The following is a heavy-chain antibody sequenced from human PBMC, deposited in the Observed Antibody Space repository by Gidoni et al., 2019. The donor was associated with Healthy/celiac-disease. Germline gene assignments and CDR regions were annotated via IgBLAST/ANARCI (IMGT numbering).Heavy chain of an antibody. D-gene: IGHD3-22*01. J-gene: IGHJ4*02. Sequence: SCKASGRTFSSYAISWVRQAPGQGLEWMGGIIPIFGTANYAQKFQGRVTITADESTSTAYMELSSLRSEDTAVYYCARAPPLYDSSGRRGYFDDWGQGTLVTVSS. CDR1: GRTFSSYA. CDR3: ARAPPLYDSSGRRGYFDD. V-gene: IGHV1-69*01. CDR2: IIPIFGTA.